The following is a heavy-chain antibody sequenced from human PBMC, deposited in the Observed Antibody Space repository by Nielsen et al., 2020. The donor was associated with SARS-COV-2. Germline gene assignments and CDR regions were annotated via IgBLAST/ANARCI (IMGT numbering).Heavy chain of an antibody. CDR2: ISWNSGSI. CDR1: GFTFDDYA. J-gene: IGHJ6*02. Sequence: SLKISCAASGFTFDDYAMHWVRQAPGKGLEWVSGISWNSGSIGYADSVKGRFTISRDNAKNSLYLQLTSLRAEDTAVYYCARAYHNYYFAMDVWGQGTTVTVSS. V-gene: IGHV3-9*01. D-gene: IGHD1-14*01. CDR3: ARAYHNYYFAMDV.